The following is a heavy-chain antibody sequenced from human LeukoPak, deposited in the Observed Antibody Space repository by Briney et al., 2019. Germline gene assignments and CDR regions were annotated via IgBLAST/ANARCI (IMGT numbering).Heavy chain of an antibody. D-gene: IGHD3-22*01. Sequence: PSETLSLTCTVSGGSINSYYWSWIRQPPGKGLERIGYIYYSGSTNYNTSLKSRVPISLDTSNNQFSLKLSSVTAADTAVYYCARDTSGYRRGSFDYWGQGTLVTVSS. CDR3: ARDTSGYRRGSFDY. CDR2: IYYSGST. J-gene: IGHJ4*02. V-gene: IGHV4-59*01. CDR1: GGSINSYY.